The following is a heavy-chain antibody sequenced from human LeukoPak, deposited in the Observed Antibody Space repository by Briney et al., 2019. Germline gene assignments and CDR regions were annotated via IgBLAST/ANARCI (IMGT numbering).Heavy chain of an antibody. V-gene: IGHV3-74*01. CDR2: ISSDGTSA. J-gene: IGHJ5*02. D-gene: IGHD3-22*01. CDR1: GFTFSSHR. Sequence: GGSLRLSCGASGFTFSSHRMHWVRQAPGEAPAWVARISSDGTSAVYADSVRGRFTVSRDNAKSTMFLQMDSLRAEDTAVYYCVRLTFYEGRGHYPDRWGQGTLVTVSS. CDR3: VRLTFYEGRGHYPDR.